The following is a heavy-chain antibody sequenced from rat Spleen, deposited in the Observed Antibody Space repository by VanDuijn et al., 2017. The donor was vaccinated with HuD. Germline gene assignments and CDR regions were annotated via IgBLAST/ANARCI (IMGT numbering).Heavy chain of an antibody. J-gene: IGHJ3*01. Sequence: EVQLVESDGGLVQPGRSLKLSCAASGFTFSDYYMAWVRQAQTKGLEWVATISSEGRSTYYRDSGKGRFTISRDSAKSNLYLQMESLVSDDTATYYCARQDNYVWFAYWGQVTLVTVSS. V-gene: IGHV5-29*01. CDR2: ISSEGRST. CDR1: GFTFSDYY. CDR3: ARQDNYVWFAY. D-gene: IGHD1-10*01.